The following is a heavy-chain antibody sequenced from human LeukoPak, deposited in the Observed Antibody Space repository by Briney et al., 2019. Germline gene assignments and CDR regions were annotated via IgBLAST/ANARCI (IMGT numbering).Heavy chain of an antibody. CDR2: IIPILGIA. CDR3: ATRIAAAGGLVAFDI. CDR1: GGTFSSYA. V-gene: IGHV1-69*04. Sequence: ASVKVSCKASGGTFSSYAISWVRQAPGKGFEWMGRIIPILGIANYAQKFQGRVTITADKSTSTAYMELSSLRSEDTAVYYCATRIAAAGGLVAFDIWGQGTMVTVSS. J-gene: IGHJ3*02. D-gene: IGHD6-13*01.